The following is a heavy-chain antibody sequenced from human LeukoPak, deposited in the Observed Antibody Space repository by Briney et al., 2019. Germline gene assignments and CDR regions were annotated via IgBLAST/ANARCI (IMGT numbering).Heavy chain of an antibody. CDR3: ARHSVPGAFMIVADVLAFDI. CDR2: IYYSGST. CDR1: GGSISSYY. Sequence: SETLSPTCTVSGGSISSYYWSWIRQPPGKGLEWIGYIYYSGSTNYNPSLKSRVTISVDTSKNQFSLKLSSVTAADTAVYYCARHSVPGAFMIVADVLAFDIWGQGTMVTVSS. D-gene: IGHD3-22*01. J-gene: IGHJ3*02. V-gene: IGHV4-59*08.